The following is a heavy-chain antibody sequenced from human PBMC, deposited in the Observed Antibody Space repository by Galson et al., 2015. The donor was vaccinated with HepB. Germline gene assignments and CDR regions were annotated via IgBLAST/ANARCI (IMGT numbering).Heavy chain of an antibody. J-gene: IGHJ4*02. V-gene: IGHV3-30*18. CDR3: AKDLRAYSSGWSYYFDY. D-gene: IGHD6-19*01. CDR2: ISYDGSNK. CDR1: GFTFSSYG. Sequence: SLRLSCAASGFTFSSYGMHWVRQAPGKGLEWVAVISYDGSNKYYADSVKGRFTISRDNSKNTLYLQMNSLRAEDTAVYYCAKDLRAYSSGWSYYFDYWGQGTLVTVSS.